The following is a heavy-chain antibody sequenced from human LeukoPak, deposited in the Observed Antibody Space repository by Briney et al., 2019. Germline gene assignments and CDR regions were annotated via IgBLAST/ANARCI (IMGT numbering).Heavy chain of an antibody. D-gene: IGHD4-17*01. CDR3: ASPIYGDYTENGFDI. V-gene: IGHV4-34*01. CDR2: INHSGNT. J-gene: IGHJ3*02. Sequence: SETLSLTCAVYGGSFSGYYWSWIRQPPGKGLEWIGGINHSGNTNYNPSLKSRVTILVDTSKNQFSLKLNSVTAADTAVYYCASPIYGDYTENGFDIWGQGTMVTVSS. CDR1: GGSFSGYY.